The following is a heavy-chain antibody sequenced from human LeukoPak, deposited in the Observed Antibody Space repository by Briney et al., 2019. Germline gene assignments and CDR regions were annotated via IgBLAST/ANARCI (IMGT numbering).Heavy chain of an antibody. D-gene: IGHD3-9*01. CDR3: ARDSRTYDILTGYYYYGMDV. Sequence: GESLKISCKGSGYSFTSYWIGWVRQMPGKGLEWMGIIYPGDSDTRYSPSFQGQVTISADKSISTAYLQWSSLKASDTAMYYCARDSRTYDILTGYYYYGMDVWGQGTTVTVSS. CDR2: IYPGDSDT. J-gene: IGHJ6*02. CDR1: GYSFTSYW. V-gene: IGHV5-51*01.